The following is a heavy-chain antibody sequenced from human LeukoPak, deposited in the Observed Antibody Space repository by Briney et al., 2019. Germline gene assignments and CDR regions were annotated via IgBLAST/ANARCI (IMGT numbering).Heavy chain of an antibody. J-gene: IGHJ2*01. V-gene: IGHV4-61*01. D-gene: IGHD1-26*01. CDR2: VSYSGST. CDR3: ARSYYYFDL. Sequence: SETLSLTCTVSGGSVSIGSHYWSWVRQPPGKGLEWIGYVSYSGSTNYNPSLESRVTISIETSKNQFSLKLSSVAAADTAVFYCARSYYYFDLWGRGTLVTVSS. CDR1: GGSVSIGSHY.